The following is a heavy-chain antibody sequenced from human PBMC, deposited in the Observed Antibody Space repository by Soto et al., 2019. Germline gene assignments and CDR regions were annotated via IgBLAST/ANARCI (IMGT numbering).Heavy chain of an antibody. CDR3: ARVRSGGINDAFDI. J-gene: IGHJ3*02. Sequence: PGGSLRLSCAASGFTFSSYGMHWVRQAPGKGLEWVAVIWYDGSNKYYADSVKGRFTISRDNSKNTLYLQMNSLRAEDTAVYYCARVRSGGINDAFDIWGQGTMVTVSS. V-gene: IGHV3-33*01. D-gene: IGHD2-15*01. CDR1: GFTFSSYG. CDR2: IWYDGSNK.